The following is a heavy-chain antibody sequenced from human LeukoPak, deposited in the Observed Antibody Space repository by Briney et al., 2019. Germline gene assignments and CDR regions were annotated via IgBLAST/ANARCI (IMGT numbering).Heavy chain of an antibody. J-gene: IGHJ4*02. CDR3: ATDAGYSSGWSSLRGY. CDR2: ITTDKGDT. D-gene: IGHD6-19*01. CDR1: NYNLIKYG. V-gene: IGHV1-18*01. Sequence: ASVKVSCKASNYNLIKYGITWVRQAPGQGLEWMGYITTDKGDTAHAQNLQGRVTMTTDTSTSTAYMELRSLRSDDTAVYYCATDAGYSSGWSSLRGYWGQGTLVTVSS.